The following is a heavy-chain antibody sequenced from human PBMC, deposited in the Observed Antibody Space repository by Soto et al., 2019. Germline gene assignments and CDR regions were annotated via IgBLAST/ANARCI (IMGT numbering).Heavy chain of an antibody. CDR2: IIPISDTT. CDR3: ARSQSSSTSLEVYYYYYGMGV. D-gene: IGHD2-2*01. J-gene: IGHJ6*02. V-gene: IGHV1-69*01. CDR1: GGTFSSYA. Sequence: QVQLVQSGAEVKKPGSSVKVSCKASGGTFSSYAINWVRQAPGQGLEWMGGIIPISDTTNYAQKFQGRVTVTADESTSTALMVLSSLRSADAAVYYCARSQSSSTSLEVYYYYYGMGVWGQGTTVTVSS.